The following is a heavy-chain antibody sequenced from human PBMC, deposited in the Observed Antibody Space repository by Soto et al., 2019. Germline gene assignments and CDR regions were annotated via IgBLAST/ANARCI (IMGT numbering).Heavy chain of an antibody. CDR3: AKDRLDLPGSWFDP. J-gene: IGHJ5*02. CDR1: GFTFSSYG. D-gene: IGHD6-25*01. Sequence: LRLSCAASGFTFSSYGMSWVRQAPGKGLEWVSAISGSGGSTYYADSVKGRFTISRDNSKNTLYLQMNSLRAEDTAVYYCAKDRLDLPGSWFDPWGQGTLVTVSS. V-gene: IGHV3-23*01. CDR2: ISGSGGST.